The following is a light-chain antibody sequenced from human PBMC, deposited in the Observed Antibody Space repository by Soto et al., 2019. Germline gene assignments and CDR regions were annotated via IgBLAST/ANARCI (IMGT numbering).Light chain of an antibody. CDR2: TAS. CDR1: QDINIY. CDR3: QQSYSTPIS. J-gene: IGKJ5*01. Sequence: DIQMTQSPSSLSASVGDRVTITCQASQDINIYLSWYQQRPGKAPTLLMYTASNLQSGVPSRFSGSGSGTDFTLTISSLQPEDFATYYCQQSYSTPISFGQGTRLEIK. V-gene: IGKV1-39*01.